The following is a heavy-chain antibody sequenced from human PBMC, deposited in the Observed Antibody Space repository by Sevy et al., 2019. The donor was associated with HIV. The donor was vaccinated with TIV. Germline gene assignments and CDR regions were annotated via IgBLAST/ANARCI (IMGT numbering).Heavy chain of an antibody. D-gene: IGHD6-13*01. J-gene: IGHJ5*02. V-gene: IGHV3-23*01. CDR1: GFTFRSYS. Sequence: GESLKISCAASGFTFRSYSINWIRQAPGKGLDWVSGISGSGDSTSYADSVKGRFTISRDNSQNTLFLQMDSLRAEDTAVYYCAKGHHAAIAAAGDWFDPWGQGTLVTVSS. CDR3: AKGHHAAIAAAGDWFDP. CDR2: ISGSGDST.